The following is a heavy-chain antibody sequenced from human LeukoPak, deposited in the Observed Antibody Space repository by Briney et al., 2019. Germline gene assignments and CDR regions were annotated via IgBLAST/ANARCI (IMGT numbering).Heavy chain of an antibody. D-gene: IGHD3-16*01. CDR3: AQAPRFDFVRYYYYYMDV. Sequence: GGSLRLSCAASGFTFSSYAMSWVRQAPGKGLEWVSAISGSGGSTYYADSVKGRFTISRDNSKNTLYLQMNSLRAEDTAVYYCAQAPRFDFVRYYYYYMDVWGKGTTVTVSS. CDR2: ISGSGGST. CDR1: GFTFSSYA. V-gene: IGHV3-23*01. J-gene: IGHJ6*03.